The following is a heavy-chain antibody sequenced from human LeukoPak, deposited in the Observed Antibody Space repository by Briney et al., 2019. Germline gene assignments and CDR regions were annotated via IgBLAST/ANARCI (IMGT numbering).Heavy chain of an antibody. D-gene: IGHD3-22*01. V-gene: IGHV4-34*01. CDR2: ISHSGRA. CDR3: ARSSGYMSY. CDR1: GGSFSDYY. J-gene: IGHJ4*02. Sequence: SETLSLTCAVYGGSFSDYYWTWIRQPPGKGLEWIGEISHSGRASYNPSLKSRVTMSVDTSKNQFSLILSSVTAADTAVYYCARSSGYMSYWGQGTLVTVSS.